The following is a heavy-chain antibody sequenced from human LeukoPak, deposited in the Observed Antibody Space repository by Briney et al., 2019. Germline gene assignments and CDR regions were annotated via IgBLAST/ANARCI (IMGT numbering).Heavy chain of an antibody. Sequence: GGSLTLSCAASGFTFSYYTMHWVRQAPGKGLEGVAVISYDGSNEYYADSVKGRFTISRDNSKNTLYLQMNSLRVEDTAVYYCARVLNYYDSSGYYFSYWGQGTLVTVSS. D-gene: IGHD3-22*01. CDR2: ISYDGSNE. CDR3: ARVLNYYDSSGYYFSY. CDR1: GFTFSYYT. J-gene: IGHJ4*02. V-gene: IGHV3-30-3*01.